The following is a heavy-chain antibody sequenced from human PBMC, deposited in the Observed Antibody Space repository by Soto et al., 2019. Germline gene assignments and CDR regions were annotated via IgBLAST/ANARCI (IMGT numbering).Heavy chain of an antibody. D-gene: IGHD2-15*01. CDR3: ARDRAGSGKPYWYFDL. CDR2: ISYDGSNK. Sequence: QVQLVESGGGVVQPGRSLRLSCAASGFTFSSYAMHWVRQAPGKGLEWVAVISYDGSNKYYADSVKGRFTISRDNSKNMLYLQMNSLRAEDTAVYYCARDRAGSGKPYWYFDLWGRGTLVTVSS. CDR1: GFTFSSYA. V-gene: IGHV3-30-3*01. J-gene: IGHJ2*01.